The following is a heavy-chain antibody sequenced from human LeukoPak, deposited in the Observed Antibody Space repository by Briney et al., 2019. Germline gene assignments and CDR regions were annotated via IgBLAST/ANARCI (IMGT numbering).Heavy chain of an antibody. J-gene: IGHJ3*02. CDR3: ARDQSSGSDAFDI. CDR1: GGSISSSSYY. D-gene: IGHD6-19*01. Sequence: SETLSLTCTVSGGSISSSSYYWGWIRQPPGKGLEWIGSIYYSGSTYYNPSLKSRVTISVDTSKNQFSLKLSSVTAADTAVYHCARDQSSGSDAFDIWGQGTMVTVSS. V-gene: IGHV4-39*07. CDR2: IYYSGST.